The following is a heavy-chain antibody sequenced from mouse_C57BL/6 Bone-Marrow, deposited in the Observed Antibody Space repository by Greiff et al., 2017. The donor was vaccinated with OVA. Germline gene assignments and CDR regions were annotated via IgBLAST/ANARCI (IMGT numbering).Heavy chain of an antibody. CDR1: GYTFTTYS. CDR3: DRSASDTTVVDCYAMDY. Sequence: QVQLQQSGAELVKPGASVKMSCKASGYTFTTYSIEWMKQSHGKSLEWIGHFHPYNDDTKYNEKFKGKATLTVEKSSSTAYLELSRLTSDDSAVYYCDRSASDTTVVDCYAMDYWGQGTSVTVSS. CDR2: FHPYNDDT. V-gene: IGHV1-47*01. J-gene: IGHJ4*01. D-gene: IGHD1-1*01.